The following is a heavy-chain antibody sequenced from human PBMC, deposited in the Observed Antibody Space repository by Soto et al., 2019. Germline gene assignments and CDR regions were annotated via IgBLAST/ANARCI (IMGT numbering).Heavy chain of an antibody. CDR3: ARDHGQYCDGDCPIDD. D-gene: IGHD2-21*02. CDR2: IWYDGSNK. V-gene: IGHV3-33*01. CDR1: GFTFSSYG. J-gene: IGHJ4*02. Sequence: QVQVVESGGGVVQPGRSLRLSCAASGFTFSSYGMHWVRQAPGKGLEWVAVIWYDGSNKYYADSVKGRFTISRDNSKSTLYLQMNSLRAEDTAVYYCARDHGQYCDGDCPIDDWGQGTLVTVSP.